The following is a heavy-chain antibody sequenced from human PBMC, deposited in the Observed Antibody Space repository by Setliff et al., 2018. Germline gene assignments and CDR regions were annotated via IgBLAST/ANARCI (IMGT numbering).Heavy chain of an antibody. CDR3: VRGPGPSVVVAIPFDH. V-gene: IGHV1-18*01. Sequence: ASVKVSCKASGETFTRYSIHWVRQAPGQRLEWMGWNSAYAQKFQGRVTLTADTSTTTAYLELASLRDDDTAVYYCVRGPGPSVVVAIPFDHWGQGSLVTVSS. D-gene: IGHD5-12*01. CDR2: NSA. CDR1: GETFTRYS. J-gene: IGHJ4*02.